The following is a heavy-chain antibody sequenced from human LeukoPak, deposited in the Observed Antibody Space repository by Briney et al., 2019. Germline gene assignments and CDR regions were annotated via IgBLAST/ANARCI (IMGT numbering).Heavy chain of an antibody. CDR2: IIPIFGTA. V-gene: IGHV1-69*05. D-gene: IGHD6-13*01. Sequence: SVLISCKASGGTFSSYAISWVRQAPGQGLEWMGRIIPIFGTANYAQKFQGRVTITTDESTSTAYMELSSLRSEDTAVYYCARGLGYSSSWSEFFDYWGQGTLVTVSS. CDR1: GGTFSSYA. CDR3: ARGLGYSSSWSEFFDY. J-gene: IGHJ4*02.